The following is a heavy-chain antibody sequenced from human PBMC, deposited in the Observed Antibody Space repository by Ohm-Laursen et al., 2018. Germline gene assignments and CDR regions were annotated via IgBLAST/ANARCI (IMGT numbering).Heavy chain of an antibody. CDR1: GGSISSYY. CDR3: ARRPYYDFLFDY. Sequence: SDTLSLTCTVSGGSISSYYWGWIRQPPGKGLEWIGYVYYSGSTYYNPALKSRLTISIDTSKNQFSLKLNSVTAADTAVYYCARRPYYDFLFDYWGQGTLVTVSS. CDR2: VYYSGST. D-gene: IGHD3-3*01. J-gene: IGHJ4*02. V-gene: IGHV4-39*01.